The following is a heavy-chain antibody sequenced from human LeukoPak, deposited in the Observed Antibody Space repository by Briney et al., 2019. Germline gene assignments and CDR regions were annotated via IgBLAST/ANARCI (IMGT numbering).Heavy chain of an antibody. D-gene: IGHD3-3*01. CDR3: ARDRSGYANDAFDF. J-gene: IGHJ3*01. V-gene: IGHV3-11*05. CDR1: GFTFSDYS. Sequence: GGSLRLSCAASGFTFSDYSMSWIRQAPGKGLEWVSYISTSGSYTNYADSVKGRFTISRDNAKNSLYLQMNSLRAEDTAVYYCARDRSGYANDAFDFWGQGTMVTVSS. CDR2: ISTSGSYT.